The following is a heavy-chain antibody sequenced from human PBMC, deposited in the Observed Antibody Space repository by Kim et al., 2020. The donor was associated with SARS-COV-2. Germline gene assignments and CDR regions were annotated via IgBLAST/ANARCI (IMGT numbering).Heavy chain of an antibody. V-gene: IGHV1-69*13. Sequence: SVKVSCKASGGTFSSYAISWVRQAPGQGLEWMGGIIPIFGTANYAQKFQGRVTITADESTSTAYMELSSLRSEDTAVYYCATSPPLRYDFGSDYWGQGTLVTVSS. J-gene: IGHJ4*02. CDR2: IIPIFGTA. D-gene: IGHD3-3*01. CDR1: GGTFSSYA. CDR3: ATSPPLRYDFGSDY.